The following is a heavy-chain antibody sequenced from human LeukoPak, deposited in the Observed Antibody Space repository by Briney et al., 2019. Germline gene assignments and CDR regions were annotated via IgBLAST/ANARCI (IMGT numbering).Heavy chain of an antibody. Sequence: SETLSLTCTVSGGSISSYYRSWIRQPPGKGLEWIGYIYYSGSTNYNPSLKSRVTISVDTSKNQFSLKLSSVTAADTAVYYCAREREGDYPRSYFDYWGQGTLVTVSS. V-gene: IGHV4-59*01. CDR2: IYYSGST. CDR1: GGSISSYY. CDR3: AREREGDYPRSYFDY. D-gene: IGHD4-17*01. J-gene: IGHJ4*02.